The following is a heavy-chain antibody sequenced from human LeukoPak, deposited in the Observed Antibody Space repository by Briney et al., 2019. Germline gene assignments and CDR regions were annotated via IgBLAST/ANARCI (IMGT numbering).Heavy chain of an antibody. CDR2: ISLSSSSI. Sequence: GGSLRLSCAASGFTFSNYNMNWVRQAPGKGLEWVSYISLSSSSIYYADSVKGRFTISRDNAKNSLYLQMNSLRAEDTAVYYCARVDTAMVSQNVDYWGQGTLVTVSS. CDR1: GFTFSNYN. V-gene: IGHV3-48*04. D-gene: IGHD5-18*01. CDR3: ARVDTAMVSQNVDY. J-gene: IGHJ4*02.